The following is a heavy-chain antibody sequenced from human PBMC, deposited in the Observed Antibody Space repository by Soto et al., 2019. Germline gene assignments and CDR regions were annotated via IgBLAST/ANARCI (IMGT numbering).Heavy chain of an antibody. V-gene: IGHV4-30-4*01. Sequence: PSETLSLTCTVSGGSISSGDYYWSWIRQPPGKGLEWIGYIYYSGSTYYNPSLKSRVTISVDTSKNQFSLKLSSVTAADTAVYYCARAYGSGSYSLEYYYYYGMDVWGQGTTVTVSS. J-gene: IGHJ6*02. CDR3: ARAYGSGSYSLEYYYYYGMDV. CDR1: GGSISSGDYY. D-gene: IGHD3-10*01. CDR2: IYYSGST.